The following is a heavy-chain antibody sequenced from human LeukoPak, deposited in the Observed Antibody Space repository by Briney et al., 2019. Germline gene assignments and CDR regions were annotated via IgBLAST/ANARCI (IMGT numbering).Heavy chain of an antibody. CDR3: ARVVRDISGYYDY. CDR2: ISFDRGDT. D-gene: IGHD3-22*01. J-gene: IGHJ4*02. Sequence: PGGPLTLSCAASGYRFSSYAMQWVRRSPARGLEYVSAISFDRGDTFYAPSLKGRVTISRDNSKSPLYLKMGSLRAEDMAVYYCARVVRDISGYYDYRGQGTLVTVSS. CDR1: GYRFSSYA. V-gene: IGHV3-64*01.